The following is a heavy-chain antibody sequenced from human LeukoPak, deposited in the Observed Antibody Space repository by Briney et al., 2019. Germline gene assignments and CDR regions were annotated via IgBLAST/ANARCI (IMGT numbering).Heavy chain of an antibody. D-gene: IGHD3-22*01. V-gene: IGHV4-59*12. CDR1: GGSISSYH. CDR3: ARGLGRYYYDSSGKAFDI. J-gene: IGHJ3*02. CDR2: IYYSGST. Sequence: SETLSLTCTVSGGSISSYHWSWIRQPPGKGLECIGFIYYSGSTYYNPSLKSRVTISVDTSKNQFSLKLSSVTAADTAVYYCARGLGRYYYDSSGKAFDIWGQGTMVTVSS.